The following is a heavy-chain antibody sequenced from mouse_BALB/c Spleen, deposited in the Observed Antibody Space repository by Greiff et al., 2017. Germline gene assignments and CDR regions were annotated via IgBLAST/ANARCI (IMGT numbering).Heavy chain of an antibody. CDR1: GFTFSSYT. D-gene: IGHD1-1*01. CDR2: ISNGGGST. Sequence: DVKLVESGGGLVQPGGSLKLSCAASGFTFSSYTMSWVRQTPEKRLEWVAYISNGGGSTYYPDTVKGRFTISRDNAKNTLYLQMSSLKSEDTAMYYCARKDYEAWFAYWGQGTLVTVSA. V-gene: IGHV5-12-2*01. CDR3: ARKDYEAWFAY. J-gene: IGHJ3*01.